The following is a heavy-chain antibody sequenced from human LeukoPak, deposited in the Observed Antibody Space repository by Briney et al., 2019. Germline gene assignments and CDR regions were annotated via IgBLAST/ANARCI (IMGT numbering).Heavy chain of an antibody. CDR1: GFTFSSYG. D-gene: IGHD5-18*01. J-gene: IGHJ4*02. CDR3: AKCIQLWSPEHY. CDR2: ISYDGSNK. Sequence: QTGGSLRLSCAASGFTFSSYGMHWVRQAPGKGLEWVAVISYDGSNKYYADSVKGRFTISRDNSKNTLYLQMNSLRAEDTAVYYCAKCIQLWSPEHYWGQGTLVTVSS. V-gene: IGHV3-30*18.